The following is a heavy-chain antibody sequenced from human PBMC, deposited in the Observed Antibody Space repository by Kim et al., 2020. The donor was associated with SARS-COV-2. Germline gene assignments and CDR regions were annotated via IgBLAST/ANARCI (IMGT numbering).Heavy chain of an antibody. D-gene: IGHD3-16*01. CDR1: GYSISSGYY. V-gene: IGHV4-38-2*02. Sequence: SETLSLTCTVSGYSISSGYYWGWIRQPPGKGLEWIGSIYHSGSTYYNPSLKSRVTISVDMSKNQFSLKLSSVTAADTAVYYCARGGGRDHYYYGMDVWGQGTTVTVSS. CDR3: ARGGGRDHYYYGMDV. J-gene: IGHJ6*02. CDR2: IYHSGST.